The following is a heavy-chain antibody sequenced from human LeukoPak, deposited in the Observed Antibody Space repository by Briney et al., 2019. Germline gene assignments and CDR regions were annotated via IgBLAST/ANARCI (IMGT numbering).Heavy chain of an antibody. CDR1: GFTFSSYS. J-gene: IGHJ4*02. D-gene: IGHD3-10*01. CDR2: ISGSSNYI. Sequence: PGGSLRLSCSASGFTFSSYSMNWVRQAPGTGLEWVSSISGSSNYIYYADSVKGRFTISRDNAKNSLYLQMDNLRAEDTAVYYCARGLRLLFGSYGSIGTVPFDYWGQGTLVTVSS. CDR3: ARGLRLLFGSYGSIGTVPFDY. V-gene: IGHV3-21*01.